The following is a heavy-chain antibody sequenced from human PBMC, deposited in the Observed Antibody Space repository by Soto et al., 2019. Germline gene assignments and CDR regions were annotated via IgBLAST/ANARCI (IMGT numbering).Heavy chain of an antibody. D-gene: IGHD3-22*01. CDR3: AKGGGSKDYYDTSGYYLYYYYAMDV. J-gene: IGHJ6*02. CDR2: LSGSGVST. Sequence: EVQLLESGGGLVQPGGSLRLSCAASGFTFSSYAMTWVHQAPGKGLEWVSALSGSGVSTYYADSVKGRFTISRDNSKNTLYLQTNSLRAEDTAVYYWAKGGGSKDYYDTSGYYLYYYYAMDVWGQGTTVTVSS. V-gene: IGHV3-23*01. CDR1: GFTFSSYA.